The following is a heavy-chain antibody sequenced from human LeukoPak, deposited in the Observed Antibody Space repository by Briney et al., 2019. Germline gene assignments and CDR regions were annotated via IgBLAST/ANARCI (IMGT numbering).Heavy chain of an antibody. Sequence: PGGSLRLSCAASGFTFSSYEMNWVRQAPGKGLEWVSYISSSGSTIYYADSVKGRSTISRDNAKNSLYLQMNSLRAEDTAVYYCAELGMIGGVWGQGTLVTVSS. CDR3: AELGMIGGV. D-gene: IGHD3-10*02. CDR1: GFTFSSYE. J-gene: IGHJ4*02. CDR2: ISSSGSTI. V-gene: IGHV3-48*03.